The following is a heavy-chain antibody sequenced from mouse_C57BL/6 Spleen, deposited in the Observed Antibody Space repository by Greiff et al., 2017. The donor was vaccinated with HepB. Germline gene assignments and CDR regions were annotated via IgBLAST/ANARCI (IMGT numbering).Heavy chain of an antibody. CDR1: GYTFTDYN. CDR2: INPNNGGT. CDR3: ARDPNWDLYAMDY. V-gene: IGHV1-22*01. Sequence: EVQLQQSGPELVKPGASVKMSCKASGYTFTDYNMHWVKQSHGKSLEWIGYINPNNGGTSYNQKFKGKATLTVNKSSSTAYMELRSLTSEDSAVYYCARDPNWDLYAMDYWGQGTSVTVSS. D-gene: IGHD4-1*02. J-gene: IGHJ4*01.